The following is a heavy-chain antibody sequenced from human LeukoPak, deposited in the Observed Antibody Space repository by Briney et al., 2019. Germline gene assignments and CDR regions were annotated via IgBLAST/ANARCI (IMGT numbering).Heavy chain of an antibody. V-gene: IGHV1-69*02. CDR1: GGTFSSYT. J-gene: IGHJ3*02. Sequence: SVKVSCKASGGTFSSYTISWVRQAPGQGLEWTGRIIPILGIANYAQKFQGRVTITADKSTSTAYMELSSLRSEDTAVYYCASGWLQSHDAFDIWGQGTMVTVSS. CDR2: IIPILGIA. CDR3: ASGWLQSHDAFDI. D-gene: IGHD5-24*01.